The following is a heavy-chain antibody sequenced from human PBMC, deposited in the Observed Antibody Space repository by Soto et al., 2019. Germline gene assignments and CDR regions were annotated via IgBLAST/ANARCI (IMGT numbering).Heavy chain of an antibody. CDR2: ISYDGSNK. J-gene: IGHJ4*02. CDR3: ARAGPDSSGWHFDY. Sequence: GGSLRLSCAASGFTFSSYAMHWGRQAPGKGLEWVAVISYDGSNKYYADSVKGRFTISRDNSKNTLYLQMNSLRAEDTAVYYCARAGPDSSGWHFDYWGQGTLVTVYS. CDR1: GFTFSSYA. V-gene: IGHV3-30-3*01. D-gene: IGHD6-19*01.